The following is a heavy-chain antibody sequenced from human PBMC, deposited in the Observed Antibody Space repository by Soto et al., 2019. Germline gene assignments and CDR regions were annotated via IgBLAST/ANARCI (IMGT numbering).Heavy chain of an antibody. CDR1: GFTFSSYA. D-gene: IGHD3-10*01. CDR2: ISGSGGST. V-gene: IGHV3-23*01. J-gene: IGHJ4*02. CDR3: ANSDTTSLWFGELFF. Sequence: GGSLRLSCAASGFTFSSYAMSWVRQAPGKGLEWVSAISGSGGSTYYADSVKGRFTISRDNSKNTLYLQMNSLGAEDTAVYYCANSDTTSLWFGELFFWGQGTLVTVSS.